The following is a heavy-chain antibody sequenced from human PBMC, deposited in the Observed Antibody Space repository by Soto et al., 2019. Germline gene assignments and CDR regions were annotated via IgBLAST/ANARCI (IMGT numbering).Heavy chain of an antibody. CDR3: AVTRGGAHPHDI. J-gene: IGHJ3*02. V-gene: IGHV4-59*01. CDR2: IYYTGST. D-gene: IGHD2-21*02. CDR1: GGPLSSFY. Sequence: PSETLSLTCNSSGGPLSSFYYSWIRQAPGKELEWIGYIYYTGSTNYNPSLKSRVTMSVDTSKNQFSLKLTSVTAADTAVYFCAVTRGGAHPHDIWGQGTMVTVSS.